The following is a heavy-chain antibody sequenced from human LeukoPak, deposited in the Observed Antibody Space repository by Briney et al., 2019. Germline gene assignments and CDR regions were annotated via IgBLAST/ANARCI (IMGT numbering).Heavy chain of an antibody. Sequence: PSQTLSLTCTVSGGSISSGSYYWSWIRQPAGKGLEWIGRIYTSGSTNYNPSLKSRVTISVDTSKNQFSLKLSSVTAADTAVYYCARGRYDILTGYYPPDYWGQGTLVTVSS. CDR1: GGSISSGSYY. D-gene: IGHD3-9*01. CDR2: IYTSGST. V-gene: IGHV4-61*02. CDR3: ARGRYDILTGYYPPDY. J-gene: IGHJ4*02.